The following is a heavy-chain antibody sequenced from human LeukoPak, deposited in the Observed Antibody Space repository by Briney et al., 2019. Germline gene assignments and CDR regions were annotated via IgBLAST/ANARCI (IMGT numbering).Heavy chain of an antibody. CDR2: IYPGDSDT. Sequence: VESLKISCKGSGYSFTSYWISWVRQMPGKGLEWVGIIYPGDSDTRYSPSFQGQVTISADKSISTAYLQWSSLKASDTAMYYCARSRYYINWLDPWGQGTLVTVSS. CDR1: GYSFTSYW. V-gene: IGHV5-51*01. CDR3: ARSRYYINWLDP. J-gene: IGHJ5*02. D-gene: IGHD3-10*01.